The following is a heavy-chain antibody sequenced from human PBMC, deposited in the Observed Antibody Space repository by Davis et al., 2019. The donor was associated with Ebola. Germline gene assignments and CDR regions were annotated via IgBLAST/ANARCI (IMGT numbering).Heavy chain of an antibody. D-gene: IGHD4-11*01. Sequence: PSETLSLTCAVYGGSFSGYYWSWIRQPPGKGLEWIGEINHSGSTNYNPSLKSRVTISVDRSKNQFSLKLSSVTAADTAVYYCARDGLHDAFDIWGQGTMVTVSS. CDR1: GGSFSGYY. CDR2: INHSGST. J-gene: IGHJ3*02. V-gene: IGHV4-34*01. CDR3: ARDGLHDAFDI.